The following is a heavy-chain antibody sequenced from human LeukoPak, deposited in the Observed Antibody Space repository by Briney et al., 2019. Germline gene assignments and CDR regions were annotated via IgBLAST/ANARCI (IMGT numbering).Heavy chain of an antibody. CDR1: GGSISSSSYY. Sequence: PSETLSLTCTVSGGSISSSSYYWSWIRQPPGKGLEWIGYIYYTGSTDYNPSLKSRVAISVDTSRNQFSLKLSSVTAADTAVYYCARGSKAAPGTFDYWGQGTLVTVSS. D-gene: IGHD6-13*01. CDR2: IYYTGST. J-gene: IGHJ4*02. V-gene: IGHV4-61*01. CDR3: ARGSKAAPGTFDY.